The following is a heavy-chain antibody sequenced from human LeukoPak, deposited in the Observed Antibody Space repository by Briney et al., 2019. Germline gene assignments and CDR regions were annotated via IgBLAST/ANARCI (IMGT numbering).Heavy chain of an antibody. CDR2: INPNSGGT. V-gene: IGHV1-2*06. J-gene: IGHJ6*02. CDR1: GYTFTGYY. CDR3: ARDIRLGPYYDFWSGYRDHYYYGMDV. D-gene: IGHD3-3*01. Sequence: EASVNVSCKASGYTFTGYYMHWVRQAPGQGLEWMGRINPNSGGTNYAQKFQGRVTMTRDTSISTAYMELSRLRSDDTAVYYCARDIRLGPYYDFWSGYRDHYYYGMDVWGQGTTVTVSS.